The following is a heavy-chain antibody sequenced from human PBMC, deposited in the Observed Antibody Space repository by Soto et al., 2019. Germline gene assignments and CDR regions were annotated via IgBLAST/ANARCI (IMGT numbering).Heavy chain of an antibody. Sequence: ETLSLTCAVSGHSITSDYWGWIRQPPGMGLEWIGTIYHIGTIYYNPSLKSRVTISVDTSKNQFSLKLSSVTAADTAIYFCARGSTRAHIYDYWGQGTLVTVSS. CDR3: ARGSTRAHIYDY. V-gene: IGHV4-38-2*01. CDR1: GHSITSDY. J-gene: IGHJ4*02. CDR2: IYHIGTI. D-gene: IGHD2-21*01.